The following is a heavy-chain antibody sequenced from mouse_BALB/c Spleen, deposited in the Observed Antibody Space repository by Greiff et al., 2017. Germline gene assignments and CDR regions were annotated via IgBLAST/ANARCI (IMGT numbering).Heavy chain of an antibody. CDR1: GYTFTSYT. D-gene: IGHD3-2*01. CDR3: ARAGTARVYYYAMDY. Sequence: QVQLQQSGAELARPGASVKMSCKASGYTFTSYTMHWVKQRPGQGLEWIGYINPSSGYTNYNQKFKDKATLTADKSSSTAYMQLSSLTSEDSAVYYCARAGTARVYYYAMDYWGQGTSVTVSS. CDR2: INPSSGYT. J-gene: IGHJ4*01. V-gene: IGHV1-4*01.